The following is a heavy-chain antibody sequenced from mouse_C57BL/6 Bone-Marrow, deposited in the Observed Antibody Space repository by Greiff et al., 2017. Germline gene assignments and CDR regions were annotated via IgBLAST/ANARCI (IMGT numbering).Heavy chain of an antibody. D-gene: IGHD2-1*01. Sequence: EVKLVESGGDLVKPGGSLKLSCAASGFTFSSYGMSWVRQTPDKRLEWVATISSGGSYTYYPDSVKGRFTISRDNAKNTLYLQMSSLKSEDTAMYYWARRGGNYGAWFAYWGQGTLVTVSA. CDR2: ISSGGSYT. J-gene: IGHJ3*01. CDR3: ARRGGNYGAWFAY. V-gene: IGHV5-6*02. CDR1: GFTFSSYG.